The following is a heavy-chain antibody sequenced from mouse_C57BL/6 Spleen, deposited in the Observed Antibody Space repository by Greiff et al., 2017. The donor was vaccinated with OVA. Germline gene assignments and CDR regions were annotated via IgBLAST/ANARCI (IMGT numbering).Heavy chain of an antibody. D-gene: IGHD2-3*01. CDR2: IWSGGST. J-gene: IGHJ2*01. Sequence: VQLQQSGPGLVQPSQSLSITCTVSGFSLTSYGVHWVRQSPGKGLEWLGVIWSGGSTDYNAAFISRLSISKDNSKSQVFFKMNSLQADDTAIYYCASNFYDGYYFFDYWGQGTTLTVSS. V-gene: IGHV2-2*01. CDR3: ASNFYDGYYFFDY. CDR1: GFSLTSYG.